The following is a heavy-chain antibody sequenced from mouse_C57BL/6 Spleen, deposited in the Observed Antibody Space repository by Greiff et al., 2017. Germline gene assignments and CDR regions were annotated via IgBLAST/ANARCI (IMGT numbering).Heavy chain of an antibody. V-gene: IGHV1-54*01. CDR1: GYAFTSYW. D-gene: IGHD6-1*01. CDR3: ARGGVQASFDY. J-gene: IGHJ2*01. Sequence: VQLQQSGAELVRPGTSVKVSCKASGYAFTSYWIEWVKQRPGQGLEWIGVINPGSGGTNYNEKFKGKATLTVDKSSSTAYMQLSSLTSEDSAVYCCARGGVQASFDYWGQGTTLTVSS. CDR2: INPGSGGT.